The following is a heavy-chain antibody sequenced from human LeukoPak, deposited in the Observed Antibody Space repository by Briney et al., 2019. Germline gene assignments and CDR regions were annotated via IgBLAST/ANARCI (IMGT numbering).Heavy chain of an antibody. CDR1: GLTFSSYA. Sequence: GGSLRLSCAASGLTFSSYAMSWVRQAPGKGLEWVSLITTSGDSPHYADSVKSRFTISRDNAKDTLYLQIDSLRAEDTAVYYCTKEAAGGHWYFDLWGRGTLVSVSS. J-gene: IGHJ2*01. V-gene: IGHV3-23*01. CDR3: TKEAAGGHWYFDL. CDR2: ITTSGDSP.